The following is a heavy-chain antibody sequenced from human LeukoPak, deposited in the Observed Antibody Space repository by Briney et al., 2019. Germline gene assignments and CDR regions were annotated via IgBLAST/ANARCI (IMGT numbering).Heavy chain of an antibody. CDR3: ARKGQGSNWAAEYFQN. J-gene: IGHJ1*01. CDR2: ISGSGGTGT. D-gene: IGHD6-13*01. CDR1: GFTFSSYA. Sequence: GGSLRLSCAASGFTFSSYAMSWIRQAPGKGLEWVSAISGSGGTGTYYADSVKGRFTISRDNSKNTLYLQMNSLRAEDTAVYYCARKGQGSNWAAEYFQNWGQGTLVTVSS. V-gene: IGHV3-23*01.